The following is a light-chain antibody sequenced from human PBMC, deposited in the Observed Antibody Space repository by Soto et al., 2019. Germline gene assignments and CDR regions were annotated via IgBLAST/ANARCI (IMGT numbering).Light chain of an antibody. CDR2: KAS. J-gene: IGKJ1*01. Sequence: DLPEAQSPSTLAASVGEKVTITCPHSQSISSWLAWYQQKPGQAPKLLIYKASTLQSGVPSRFSGSGSGTEFTLAISSLQPDDSAAYYGQQYNDIWTVGQGT. CDR3: QQYNDIWT. V-gene: IGKV1-5*03. CDR1: QSISSW.